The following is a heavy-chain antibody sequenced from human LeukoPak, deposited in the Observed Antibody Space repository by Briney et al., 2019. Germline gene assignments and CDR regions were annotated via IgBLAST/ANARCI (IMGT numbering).Heavy chain of an antibody. D-gene: IGHD6-13*01. J-gene: IGHJ4*02. Sequence: SETLSLTCAVYGGSFSGYYWSWISQPPGKGLEWIGEINHSGSTNYNPSLKSRVTISVDTSKNQFSLKLSSVTAADTAVYYCARGPGIAAAGPFDYWGQGTLVTVSS. CDR1: GGSFSGYY. CDR3: ARGPGIAAAGPFDY. CDR2: INHSGST. V-gene: IGHV4-34*01.